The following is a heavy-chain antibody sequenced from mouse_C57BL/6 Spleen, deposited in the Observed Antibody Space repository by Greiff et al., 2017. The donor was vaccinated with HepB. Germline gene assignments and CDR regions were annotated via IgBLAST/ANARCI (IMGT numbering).Heavy chain of an antibody. CDR1: GYTFTSYW. CDR3: AREGYEGFDY. Sequence: QVQLQQPGAELVRPGSSVKLSCKASGYTFTSYWMHWVKQKPIQGLEWIGNIDPSDSETHYNQKFKDKATLTVDKSSSTAYMQLSSLTSEDSAVYYCAREGYEGFDYWGQGTTLTVSS. J-gene: IGHJ2*01. D-gene: IGHD2-3*01. V-gene: IGHV1-52*01. CDR2: IDPSDSET.